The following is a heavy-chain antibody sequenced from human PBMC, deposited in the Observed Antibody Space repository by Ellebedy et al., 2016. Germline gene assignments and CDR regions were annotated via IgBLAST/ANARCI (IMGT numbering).Heavy chain of an antibody. CDR1: GGSISSYY. D-gene: IGHD2-2*03. J-gene: IGHJ5*02. CDR2: IYTSGST. Sequence: SETLSLTXTVSGGSISSYYWSWIRQPAGKGLEWIGRIYTSGSTNYNPSLKSRVTMSVDTSKNQFSLKLSSVTAADTAVYYCARGFPHRGYCSSTSCQNWFNPWGQGTLVTVSS. CDR3: ARGFPHRGYCSSTSCQNWFNP. V-gene: IGHV4-4*07.